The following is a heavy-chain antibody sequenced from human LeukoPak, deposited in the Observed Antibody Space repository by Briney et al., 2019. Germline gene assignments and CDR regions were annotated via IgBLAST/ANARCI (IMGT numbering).Heavy chain of an antibody. CDR3: ARGRSGWYNDY. CDR1: GGSISSGDYY. V-gene: IGHV4-30-4*01. Sequence: SETLSLTCTVSGGSISSGDYYWSWIRQPPGKGLEWIGYIYYSGSTYYNPSLKSRVTISVDTSKNQFSLKLSSVTAADTAVYYCARGRSGWYNDYWGQGTLVTVSS. CDR2: IYYSGST. J-gene: IGHJ4*02. D-gene: IGHD6-19*01.